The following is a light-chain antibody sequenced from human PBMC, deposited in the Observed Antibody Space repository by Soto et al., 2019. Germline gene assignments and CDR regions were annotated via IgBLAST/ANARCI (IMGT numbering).Light chain of an antibody. Sequence: EIVMTQSQATLSVSPGGRATLTCRASQSVSSYLAWYQQKPGQAPRLLIYDASNGATGIPARFSGSGSGTDFTLTISSLEPEDFAVYYCQQRSNWPPTFGQGTKVDIK. CDR3: QQRSNWPPT. CDR1: QSVSSY. V-gene: IGKV3-11*01. CDR2: DAS. J-gene: IGKJ1*01.